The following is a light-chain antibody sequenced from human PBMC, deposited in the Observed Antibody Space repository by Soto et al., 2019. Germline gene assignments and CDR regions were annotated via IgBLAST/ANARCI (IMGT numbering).Light chain of an antibody. CDR3: QHPWT. CDR2: GAS. J-gene: IGKJ1*01. Sequence: EIVLTQSPGTLSLSPGEGATLSCRASQSVDSVYLAWYQHKPGQAPRLLIYGASIRATGIPDRFSGSGSGTDFTLTISRLEPEDFAVYYCQHPWTFGQGTKVEIK. CDR1: QSVDSVY. V-gene: IGKV3-20*01.